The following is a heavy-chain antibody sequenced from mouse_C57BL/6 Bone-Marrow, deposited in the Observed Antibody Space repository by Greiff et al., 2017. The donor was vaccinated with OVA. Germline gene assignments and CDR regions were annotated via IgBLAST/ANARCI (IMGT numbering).Heavy chain of an antibody. CDR1: GFTFSSYA. J-gene: IGHJ2*01. V-gene: IGHV5-4*01. CDR2: ISDGGSYT. CDR3: ARENYYGSSENYFDY. D-gene: IGHD1-1*01. Sequence: EVQRVESGGGLVKPGGSLKLSCAASGFTFSSYAMSWVRQTPEKRLEWVATISDGGSYTYYPDNVKGRFTISRENAKNNLYLQMSHLKSEDTAMYYCARENYYGSSENYFDYWGQGTTLTVSS.